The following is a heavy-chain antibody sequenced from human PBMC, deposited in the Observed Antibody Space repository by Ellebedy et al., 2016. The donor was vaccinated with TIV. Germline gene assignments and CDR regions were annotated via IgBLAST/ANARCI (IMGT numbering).Heavy chain of an antibody. J-gene: IGHJ4*02. CDR1: GGSFSGYY. CDR3: ASRAEGYFDY. Sequence: SETLSLXXAVYGGSFSGYYWSWIRQPPGKGLEWIGEINHSGSTNYNPSLKSRVTISVDTSKNQFSLKLSAVTAADTAVYYCASRAEGYFDYWGQGTLVTVSS. V-gene: IGHV4-34*01. CDR2: INHSGST.